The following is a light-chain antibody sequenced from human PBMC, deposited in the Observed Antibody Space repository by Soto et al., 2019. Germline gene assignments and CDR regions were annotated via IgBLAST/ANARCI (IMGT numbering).Light chain of an antibody. J-gene: IGKJ1*01. CDR1: QSISSC. Sequence: DIQMTQSPSTLSASVGDRVTITCRASQSISSCLAWYQQNPGKAPKLLIYDASSLESVVPSRFSGSGSGTEFTLTISSLQPDDFATYYCQQYNSYPWTFGQGTKVEIK. CDR3: QQYNSYPWT. CDR2: DAS. V-gene: IGKV1-5*01.